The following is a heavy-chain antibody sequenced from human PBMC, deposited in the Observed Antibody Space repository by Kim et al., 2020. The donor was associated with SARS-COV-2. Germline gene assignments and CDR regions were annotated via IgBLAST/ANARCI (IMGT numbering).Heavy chain of an antibody. D-gene: IGHD3-22*01. CDR1: GFTFSGSN. J-gene: IGHJ4*02. Sequence: GGSLRLSCAASGFTFSGSNIHWVRQASGKGLEWVGRISTRPKSYATAYSASVRGRFTIYRDDSKNTAYLQVNSLRAEDTAVYYCTSLTTSGETYWGQGTLVTVSA. CDR3: TSLTTSGETY. CDR2: ISTRPKSYAT. V-gene: IGHV3-73*01.